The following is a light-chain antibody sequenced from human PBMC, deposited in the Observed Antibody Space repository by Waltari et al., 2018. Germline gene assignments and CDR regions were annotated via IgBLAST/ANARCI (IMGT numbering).Light chain of an antibody. CDR1: QSISTY. V-gene: IGKV3-11*01. CDR2: NAS. J-gene: IGKJ4*01. CDR3: QQRGSWPLT. Sequence: EIVLTHSPATLSLSPGERATLSCRASQSISTYLACYQQKPGQAPRLLMDNASNRTTGIPARFSGSGTGTDFTPTVSSLEPEDFAVYYCQQRGSWPLTFGGGTKVEIK.